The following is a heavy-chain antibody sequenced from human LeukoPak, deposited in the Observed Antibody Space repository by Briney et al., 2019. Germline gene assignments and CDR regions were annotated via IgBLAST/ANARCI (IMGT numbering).Heavy chain of an antibody. J-gene: IGHJ4*02. CDR3: AREQAALGRYFDWLPFDY. CDR2: INHSGST. CDR1: GGSFSGYY. V-gene: IGHV4-34*01. Sequence: PSETLSLTCAVYGGSFSGYYWSWIRQPPGKGLEWIGEINHSGSTNYSPSLKSRVTISVDTSKNQFSLKLSSVTAADTAVYYCAREQAALGRYFDWLPFDYWGQGTLVTVSS. D-gene: IGHD3-9*01.